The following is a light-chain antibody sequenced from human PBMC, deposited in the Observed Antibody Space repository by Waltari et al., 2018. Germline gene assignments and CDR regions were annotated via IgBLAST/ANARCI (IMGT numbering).Light chain of an antibody. J-gene: IGKJ1*01. V-gene: IGKV1-39*01. CDR1: QSISRY. CDR2: AAA. Sequence: DIQMTQSQSSLSASVGDRVTITCRASQSISRYLNWFQQKPRKAPKLLIYAAASLQGGVPSRFSGSGSGTDFTLTISSLQSEDFATYYCQQSYNTPRTFGQGTKVEIK. CDR3: QQSYNTPRT.